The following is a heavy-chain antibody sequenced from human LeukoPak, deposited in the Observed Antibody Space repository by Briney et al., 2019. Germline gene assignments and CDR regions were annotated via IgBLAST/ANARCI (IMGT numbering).Heavy chain of an antibody. CDR3: ARSVVGALSFDY. CDR1: GFTFSTYE. CDR2: ISSRGTTI. V-gene: IGHV3-48*03. Sequence: GGSLRLSRAASGFTFSTYEMNWVRQAPGRGLEWLSYISSRGTTIYYADSVKGRFTISRDDARNSLYLQMNSLRAEDTATYYCARSVVGALSFDYWGQGVLVTVSS. D-gene: IGHD1-26*01. J-gene: IGHJ4*02.